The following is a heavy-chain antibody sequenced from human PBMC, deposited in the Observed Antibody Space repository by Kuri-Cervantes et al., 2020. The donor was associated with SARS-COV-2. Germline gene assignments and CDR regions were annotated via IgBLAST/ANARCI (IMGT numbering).Heavy chain of an antibody. CDR3: AREKRRGYSYGYAVY. CDR2: INSDGSST. Sequence: GESLKISCAASGFAFSSYWMHWVRQAPGKGLVWVSRINSDGSSTSYADSVKGRFTISRDNAKNSLYLQMNSLRAEDTAVYYCAREKRRGYSYGYAVYWGQGTLVTVSS. J-gene: IGHJ4*02. V-gene: IGHV3-74*01. D-gene: IGHD5-18*01. CDR1: GFAFSSYW.